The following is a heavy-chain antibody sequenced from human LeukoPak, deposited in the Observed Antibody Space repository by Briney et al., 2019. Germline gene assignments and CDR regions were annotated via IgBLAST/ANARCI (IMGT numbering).Heavy chain of an antibody. CDR2: ISSSTTYI. CDR1: GFTFSNYD. Sequence: GGSLRLSCAASGFTFSNYDMSWVRQAPGKGLEWVASISSSTTYIYYAGSVKGRFTISRDNAKNLVYLEMNSLRAEDTAVYYCARVPGEMGATLAYLDYWGQGTLVIVSS. J-gene: IGHJ4*02. D-gene: IGHD1-26*01. V-gene: IGHV3-21*01. CDR3: ARVPGEMGATLAYLDY.